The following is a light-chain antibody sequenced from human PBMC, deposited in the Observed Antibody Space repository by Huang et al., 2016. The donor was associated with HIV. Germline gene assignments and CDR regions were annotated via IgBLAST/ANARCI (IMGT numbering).Light chain of an antibody. CDR3: MQGLQTPGLT. V-gene: IGKV2-28*01. J-gene: IGKJ3*01. CDR2: LGS. CDR1: QSLLRSNGYTY. Sequence: IVMTQSPLSLPVTPGEPASISCRSSQSLLRSNGYTYLDWYRQRPGQSPQLRIYLGSNRASGVPDRFSGSASGTNFTLKVSRVEADDLGTYYCMQGLQTPGLTFGPGTKVDFK.